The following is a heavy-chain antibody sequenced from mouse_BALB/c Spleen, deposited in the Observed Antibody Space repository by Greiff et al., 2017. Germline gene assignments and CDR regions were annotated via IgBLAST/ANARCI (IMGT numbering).Heavy chain of an antibody. CDR1: GYSITSDYA. CDR2: ISYSGST. CDR3: ARSGGVGFDY. V-gene: IGHV3-2*02. D-gene: IGHD1-1*02. Sequence: EVQRVESGPGLVKPSQSLSLTCTVTGYSITSDYAWNWIRQFPGNKLEWMGYISYSGSTSYNPSLKSRISITRDTSKNQFFLQLNSVTTEDTATYYCARSGGVGFDYWGQGTTLTVSS. J-gene: IGHJ2*01.